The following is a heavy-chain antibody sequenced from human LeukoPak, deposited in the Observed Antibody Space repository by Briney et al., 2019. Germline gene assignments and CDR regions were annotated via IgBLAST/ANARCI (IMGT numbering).Heavy chain of an antibody. J-gene: IGHJ4*02. V-gene: IGHV3-11*04. Sequence: KPGGSLRLSCAASGFTFSDYHMNWIRRAPGKGLEWVSYISSSSSTIYYADSVKGRFTISRDNAKNSLYLQMNSLRAEDTAVYYCARDSHILTYWGQGTLVTVSS. CDR2: ISSSSSTI. CDR3: ARDSHILTY. D-gene: IGHD3-9*01. CDR1: GFTFSDYH.